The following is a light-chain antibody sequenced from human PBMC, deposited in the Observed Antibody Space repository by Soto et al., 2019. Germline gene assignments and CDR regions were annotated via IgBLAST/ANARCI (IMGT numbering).Light chain of an antibody. CDR1: QSLTNNY. V-gene: IGKV3-20*01. CDR2: GAS. J-gene: IGKJ1*01. Sequence: EIVLTQSPGTLSLSPGERATLSCRASQSLTNNYFAWYQQEPGRAPRLLIDGASTRATGIPDRFSGSGSGTDFTLTISRLEPEDVAVYYCQQYEAVVTFGQGTKVDIK. CDR3: QQYEAVVT.